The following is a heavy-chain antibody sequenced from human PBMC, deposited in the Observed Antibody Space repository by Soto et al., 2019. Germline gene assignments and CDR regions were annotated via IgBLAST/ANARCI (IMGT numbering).Heavy chain of an antibody. Sequence: QVQLVESGGGVVQPGRSLRLSCAASGFTFSSYGMHWVRQAPGKGLEWVAVIWYDGSNKYYADSVKGRFTISRDNSKNTLYLQMNSLRAEDTAVYYCASEGDTAMVPWGQGTLVTVSS. V-gene: IGHV3-33*01. CDR2: IWYDGSNK. J-gene: IGHJ5*02. CDR3: ASEGDTAMVP. CDR1: GFTFSSYG. D-gene: IGHD5-18*01.